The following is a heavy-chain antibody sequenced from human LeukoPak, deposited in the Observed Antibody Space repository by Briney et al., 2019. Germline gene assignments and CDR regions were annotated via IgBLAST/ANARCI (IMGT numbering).Heavy chain of an antibody. J-gene: IGHJ4*02. CDR1: GFTFSNYA. Sequence: GGSLRLSCAASGFTFSNYAMMWVRQAPGNRLKWVSSITGSGDGTYYADSVRGRFTISRDNSENTLYLQLNSLRAEDTAVYFCVKGFVHPTYYFDYWGQGTLVTVSS. CDR2: ITGSGDGT. D-gene: IGHD3-10*01. V-gene: IGHV3-23*01. CDR3: VKGFVHPTYYFDY.